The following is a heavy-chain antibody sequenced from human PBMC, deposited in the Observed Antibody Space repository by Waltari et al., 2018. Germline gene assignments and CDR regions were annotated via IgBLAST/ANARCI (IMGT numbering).Heavy chain of an antibody. V-gene: IGHV3-74*01. CDR3: ERINRLRNWYFDL. Sequence: WMHWVRQPPGKGLVWVSRTNSDGSSTSYADSVKGRFTISRDNAKSTVYLQMNSLRAEDTAVYYCERINRLRNWYFDLWGRGTLVTVSS. CDR1: W. D-gene: IGHD2-21*01. CDR2: TNSDGSST. J-gene: IGHJ2*01.